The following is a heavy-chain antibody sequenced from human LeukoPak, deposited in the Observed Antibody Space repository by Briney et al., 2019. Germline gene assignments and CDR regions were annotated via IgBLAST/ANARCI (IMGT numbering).Heavy chain of an antibody. V-gene: IGHV1-2*02. J-gene: IGHJ4*02. Sequence: ASVKVSCKASGYTITDYYIHWVRQAPGQRLECMVWINPNSGDTNYAQNFQGRVTMTRDTCISTVYMELNRLRCDDAAVYYCARASHSSGYYTLDYWGQGTLVTVSS. CDR2: INPNSGDT. CDR3: ARASHSSGYYTLDY. D-gene: IGHD3-22*01. CDR1: GYTITDYY.